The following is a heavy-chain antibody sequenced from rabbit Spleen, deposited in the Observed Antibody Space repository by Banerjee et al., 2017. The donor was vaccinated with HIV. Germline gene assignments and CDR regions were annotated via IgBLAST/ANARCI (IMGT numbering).Heavy chain of an antibody. D-gene: IGHD8-1*01. CDR3: ARDGTGGSYFAL. CDR1: GFSFSSSDY. CDR2: IYTSSGST. V-gene: IGHV1S40*01. Sequence: QSLEESGGGLVQPEGSLALTCKASGFSFSSSDYMCWVRQAPGKGLEWIGCIYTSSGSTWYASWVNGRFTISKTSSNTVFLQMTSLTAADTATYFCARDGTGGSYFALWGPGTLVTVS. J-gene: IGHJ6*01.